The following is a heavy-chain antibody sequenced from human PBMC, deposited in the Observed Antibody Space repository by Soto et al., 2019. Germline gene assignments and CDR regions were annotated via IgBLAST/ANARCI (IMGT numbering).Heavy chain of an antibody. V-gene: IGHV3-23*01. D-gene: IGHD3-10*01. J-gene: IGHJ4*02. Sequence: EVQLLESGGGLVQPGGSVRLSCAASGFSFASHGMGWVRQAPGKGLEWVSSISTTVTRTFYADSVKCRFTISRDNSKDMMYLQMNSLRAEDTATYYCAKFLAGSGGRFDYWGQGTLVTVSS. CDR1: GFSFASHG. CDR3: AKFLAGSGGRFDY. CDR2: ISTTVTRT.